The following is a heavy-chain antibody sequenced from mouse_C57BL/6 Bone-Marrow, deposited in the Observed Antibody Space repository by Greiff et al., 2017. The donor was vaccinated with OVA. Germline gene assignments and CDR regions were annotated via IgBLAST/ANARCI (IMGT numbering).Heavy chain of an antibody. Sequence: VQLQQSGPGLVKPSQSLSLTCSVTGYSITSGYYWNWIRQFPGNKLEWMGYISYDGSNNYNPSLKNRISITRDTSKNQFFLKLNSVTTEDTATYYCARWANYYFYWGQGTLVTVSA. J-gene: IGHJ3*01. V-gene: IGHV3-6*01. CDR3: ARWANYYFY. CDR1: GYSITSGYY. D-gene: IGHD1-1*01. CDR2: ISYDGSN.